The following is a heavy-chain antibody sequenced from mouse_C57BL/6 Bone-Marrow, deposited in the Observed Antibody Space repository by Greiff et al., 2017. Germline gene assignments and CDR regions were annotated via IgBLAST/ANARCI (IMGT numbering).Heavy chain of an antibody. D-gene: IGHD2-2*01. Sequence: DVQLVESGGGLVKPGGSLKLSCAASGFTFSDYGMHWVRQAPEKGLEWVAYISSGSSTIYYADTVKGRFTISRDNAKNTLFLQMTSLRSEDTAMYYCARPMVTTGFAYWGQGTLVTVSA. V-gene: IGHV5-17*01. CDR3: ARPMVTTGFAY. CDR1: GFTFSDYG. CDR2: ISSGSSTI. J-gene: IGHJ3*01.